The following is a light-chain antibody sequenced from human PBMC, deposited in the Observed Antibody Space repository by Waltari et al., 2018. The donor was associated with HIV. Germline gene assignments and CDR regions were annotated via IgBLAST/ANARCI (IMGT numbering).Light chain of an antibody. CDR2: GAS. CDR1: QSVSSSY. J-gene: IGKJ1*01. V-gene: IGKV3-20*01. Sequence: IVLTQSPGTLSLSPGERATLSCRASQSVSSSYLAWFQQKPGQAPRLLIYGASSRATGIPDRFSGSGSGTDFTLTISRLEPEDFAVYYCQQFGSPWTFGQGTKVEI. CDR3: QQFGSPWT.